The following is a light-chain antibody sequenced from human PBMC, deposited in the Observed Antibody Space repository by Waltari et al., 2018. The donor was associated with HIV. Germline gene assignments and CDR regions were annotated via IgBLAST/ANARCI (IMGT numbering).Light chain of an antibody. CDR3: QVWDSTTALG. CDR1: KMGDKY. CDR2: QDT. Sequence: SYELPQPPSVSVTPGQTASITCSGNKMGDKYACWYQQRPGQSPVLVIYQDTKRPSGIPERFSGSNSGNTATLTIRGTQTMDEADYYCQVWDSTTALGFGGGTKLTVL. J-gene: IGLJ2*01. V-gene: IGLV3-1*01.